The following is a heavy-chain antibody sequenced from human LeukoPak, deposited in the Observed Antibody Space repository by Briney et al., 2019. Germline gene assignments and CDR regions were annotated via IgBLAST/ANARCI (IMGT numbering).Heavy chain of an antibody. Sequence: GGSLRLSCAASGFTFGNAWMSWVRQAPGKGLEWVGRIKRKSDGGTTDYAAPVKGRFTISRDDSKNTLYLQMNSLKSEDTAVYYCTTELDVRPNHYWGQGTLVTVSS. CDR1: GFTFGNAW. J-gene: IGHJ4*02. V-gene: IGHV3-15*01. D-gene: IGHD1-14*01. CDR3: TTELDVRPNHY. CDR2: IKRKSDGGTT.